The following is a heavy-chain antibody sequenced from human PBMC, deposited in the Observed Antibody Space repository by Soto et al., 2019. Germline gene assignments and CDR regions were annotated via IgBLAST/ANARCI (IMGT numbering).Heavy chain of an antibody. D-gene: IGHD3-10*01. CDR1: GFTFSSYA. Sequence: PGGSLRLSCAASGFTFSSYAMHWVRQPRGTGLEWVALISYDGSNKYCADSVKGRFTISRDNSKNTLYLQMNSLRDEDTALYYCVREPYYYGSRYVFDIWGQGTMVTVSS. V-gene: IGHV3-30-3*01. CDR2: ISYDGSNK. J-gene: IGHJ3*02. CDR3: VREPYYYGSRYVFDI.